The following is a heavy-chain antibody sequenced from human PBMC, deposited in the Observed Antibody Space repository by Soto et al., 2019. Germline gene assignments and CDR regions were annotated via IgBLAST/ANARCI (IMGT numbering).Heavy chain of an antibody. D-gene: IGHD1-26*01. Sequence: QVQLVQSRAEVKKPGASVKVSCKASGYTFTTYALHWVRQAPGQRPEWTGWINPASGHTKYSKKFQDRVTITRDTSASTGYMELSSLRSEDTAVYYCGRSVVGATGEILYNATDVWAQGTTVTVSS. CDR3: GRSVVGATGEILYNATDV. CDR2: INPASGHT. CDR1: GYTFTTYA. V-gene: IGHV1-3*01. J-gene: IGHJ6*02.